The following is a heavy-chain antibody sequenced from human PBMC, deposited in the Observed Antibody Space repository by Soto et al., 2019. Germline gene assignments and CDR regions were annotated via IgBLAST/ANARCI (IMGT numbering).Heavy chain of an antibody. Sequence: SETLSLTCTVSGDSISTSGYYWGWIRQPPGKGLEWIGHVYSSGATYYNPSLKSRVTISVDTSTNHFSLRLTSVTAADTAVYYCVRRRGYCSGDRCYLTFDYWGQGTLVTVSS. D-gene: IGHD2-15*01. V-gene: IGHV4-39*01. J-gene: IGHJ4*02. CDR3: VRRRGYCSGDRCYLTFDY. CDR2: VYSSGAT. CDR1: GDSISTSGYY.